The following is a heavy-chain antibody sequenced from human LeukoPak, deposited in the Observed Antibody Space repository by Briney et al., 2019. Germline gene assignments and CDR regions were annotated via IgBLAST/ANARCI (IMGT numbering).Heavy chain of an antibody. CDR3: ARDTIVVVPAAIPDAFDI. CDR1: GGTFSSYA. CDR2: IIPIFGTA. J-gene: IGHJ3*02. D-gene: IGHD2-2*01. V-gene: IGHV1-69*13. Sequence: ASVKVSYKASGGTFSSYAISWVRQAPGQGLEWMGGIIPIFGTANYAQKFQGRVTITADGSTSTAYMELSSLRSEDTAVYYCARDTIVVVPAAIPDAFDIWGQGTMVTVSS.